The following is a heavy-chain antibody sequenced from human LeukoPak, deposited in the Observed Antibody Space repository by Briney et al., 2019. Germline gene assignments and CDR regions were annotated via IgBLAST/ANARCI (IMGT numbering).Heavy chain of an antibody. J-gene: IGHJ4*02. CDR1: GGSFSGYY. D-gene: IGHD3-10*01. V-gene: IGHV4-34*01. CDR3: ARGGPYYGSGSQRGEFDY. Sequence: PSETLSLTCAVYGGSFSGYYWSWIRQPPGKGLEWIGEINHSGSTNYNPSLKSRVTISVDTSKNQFSLKLSSVTAADTAVYYCARGGPYYGSGSQRGEFDYCGQGTLVTVSS. CDR2: INHSGST.